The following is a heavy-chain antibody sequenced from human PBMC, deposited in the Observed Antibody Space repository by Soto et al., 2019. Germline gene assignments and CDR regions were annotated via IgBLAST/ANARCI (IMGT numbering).Heavy chain of an antibody. CDR2: INHSGDT. V-gene: IGHV4-34*01. D-gene: IGHD3-3*02. Sequence: QVQLQQWGAGLVKTSETLSLTCAVYGGSLRGYNWTWIRQGPGKGLEWIGEINHSGDTNYDSSIKSRGSIEVETTKNHFSLSLYSETAAYTAVYYCARGRQHCHFWTGYECEGPDGLDVWGQGITVTVTS. CDR3: ARGRQHCHFWTGYECEGPDGLDV. J-gene: IGHJ6*02. CDR1: GGSLRGYN.